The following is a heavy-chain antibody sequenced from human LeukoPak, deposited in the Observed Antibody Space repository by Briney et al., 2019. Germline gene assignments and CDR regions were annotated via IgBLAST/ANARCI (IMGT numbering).Heavy chain of an antibody. D-gene: IGHD3-3*01. Sequence: SETLSLTCAVYGGSFSGYYWSWIRQPPGKGLEWIGEINHSGSTSYNPSLKSRVTISVDTSKNQFSLKLSSVTAADTAVYYCARGNYDFWSGYYGVAYYGMDVWGQGTTVTVSS. CDR3: ARGNYDFWSGYYGVAYYGMDV. CDR2: INHSGST. J-gene: IGHJ6*02. V-gene: IGHV4-34*01. CDR1: GGSFSGYY.